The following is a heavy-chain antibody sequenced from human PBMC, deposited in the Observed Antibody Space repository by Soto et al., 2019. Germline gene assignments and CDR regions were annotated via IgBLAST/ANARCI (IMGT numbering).Heavy chain of an antibody. J-gene: IGHJ6*02. D-gene: IGHD3-16*01. CDR2: ISHSGST. Sequence: QLQLQESGSGLVKPSQTLSLTCGVSGGSISSGDYSWSWIRQPTGKGLEWIGYISHSGSTYYNPSLKSRVTISVDRSKNQFSLRLSSVTAADTAVYYCARDGGNVYPDYYGMDVWGQGTTVTVSS. V-gene: IGHV4-30-2*01. CDR3: ARDGGNVYPDYYGMDV. CDR1: GGSISSGDYS.